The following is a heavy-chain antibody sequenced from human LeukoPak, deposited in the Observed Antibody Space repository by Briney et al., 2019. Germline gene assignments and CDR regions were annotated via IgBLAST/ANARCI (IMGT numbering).Heavy chain of an antibody. Sequence: ASVKVSCKASGYTFTSYGISWVRQAPGQGLEWMGWISAYNGNTNYAQKLQGRVTMTTDTSTGTAYMELRSLRSDDTAVYYCARHGVGAAAGSALDYWGQGTLVTVSS. J-gene: IGHJ4*02. V-gene: IGHV1-18*01. CDR1: GYTFTSYG. CDR2: ISAYNGNT. D-gene: IGHD6-13*01. CDR3: ARHGVGAAAGSALDY.